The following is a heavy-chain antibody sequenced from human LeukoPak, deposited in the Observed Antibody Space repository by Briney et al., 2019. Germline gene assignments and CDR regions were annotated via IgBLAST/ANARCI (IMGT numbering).Heavy chain of an antibody. CDR2: INPNSGGT. V-gene: IGHV1-2*02. CDR3: ARDNGDYWFDY. J-gene: IGHJ4*02. Sequence: ASVKVSCKASGYTFSGYYMHWVRQAPGQGLEWMGWINPNSGGTNYAQKFQGRVTMTRDTSISTAYMELTRLRSDDTAVYYCARDNGDYWFDYWGQGTLVTVSS. CDR1: GYTFSGYY. D-gene: IGHD4-17*01.